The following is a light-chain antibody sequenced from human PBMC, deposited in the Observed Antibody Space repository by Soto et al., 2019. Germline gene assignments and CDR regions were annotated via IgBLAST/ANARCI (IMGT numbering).Light chain of an antibody. CDR3: QQYGRSPWT. CDR1: QSVSSNY. Sequence: DIVLTQSPGTLSLSPGERATLSCRASQSVSSNYVAWHQQKPGQGPRLLIYGTSNRATGIPDRFSGSGSGTDFTLTISRLEPEDFAVYYCQQYGRSPWTFGQGTKLDIK. V-gene: IGKV3-20*01. CDR2: GTS. J-gene: IGKJ1*01.